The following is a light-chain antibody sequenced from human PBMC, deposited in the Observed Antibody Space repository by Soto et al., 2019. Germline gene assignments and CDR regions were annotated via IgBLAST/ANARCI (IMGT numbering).Light chain of an antibody. CDR1: QSISSW. J-gene: IGKJ1*01. Sequence: DIQMTQSPSTLSASVGDRVTITCRASQSISSWLAWYQQKPGKAPKLLIYKASSLESGGPSRFSGSGSGTEFTLTISSLQPDDIATYYCQQYNGYPWTFGQGTKVEIK. CDR2: KAS. V-gene: IGKV1-5*03. CDR3: QQYNGYPWT.